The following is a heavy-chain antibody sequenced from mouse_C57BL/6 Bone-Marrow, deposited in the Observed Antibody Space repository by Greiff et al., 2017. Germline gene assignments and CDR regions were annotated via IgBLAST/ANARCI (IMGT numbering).Heavy chain of an antibody. CDR3: ARSDYYDYAFAY. CDR2: ILPGSGST. Sequence: QVQLQQSGAELMKPGASVKLSCKATGYTFTGYWIEWVKQRPGHGLEWIGEILPGSGSTTYNEKFKGKATFTADTYSNTAYMQLSSLTTEDSAIYYCARSDYYDYAFAYWGQGTLVTVSA. D-gene: IGHD2-4*01. V-gene: IGHV1-9*01. CDR1: GYTFTGYW. J-gene: IGHJ3*01.